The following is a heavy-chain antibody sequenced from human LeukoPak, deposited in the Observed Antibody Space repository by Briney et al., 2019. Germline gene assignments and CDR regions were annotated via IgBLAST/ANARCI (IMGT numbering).Heavy chain of an antibody. D-gene: IGHD5-12*01. Sequence: GASVKVSCKASGYTFTSYDINWVRQAPGQGLEWMGWISAYNGNTNYAQKLQGRVTMTTDTSTSTAYMELRSLRSDDTAVYYCARDLPPDIVATNAFDYWGQGTLVTVSS. CDR3: ARDLPPDIVATNAFDY. V-gene: IGHV1-18*01. CDR1: GYTFTSYD. CDR2: ISAYNGNT. J-gene: IGHJ4*02.